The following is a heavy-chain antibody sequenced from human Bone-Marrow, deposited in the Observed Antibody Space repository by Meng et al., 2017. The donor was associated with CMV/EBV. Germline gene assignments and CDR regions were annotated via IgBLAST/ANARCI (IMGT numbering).Heavy chain of an antibody. J-gene: IGHJ6*02. CDR1: GFNFDDYA. Sequence: SLKISCTPSGFNFDDYAIHWVRQAPGKGLEWVSGISWNSGSIEYADSVKGRFSISRDNAKRSLYLQMNSLRAEDTAVYYCARSYTAVTFYYYYGMDVWGQGTTVTVSS. V-gene: IGHV3-9*01. CDR3: ARSYTAVTFYYYYGMDV. D-gene: IGHD3-16*01. CDR2: ISWNSGSI.